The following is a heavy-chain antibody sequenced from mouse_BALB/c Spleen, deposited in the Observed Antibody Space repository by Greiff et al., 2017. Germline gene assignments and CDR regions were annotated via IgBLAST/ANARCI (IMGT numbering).Heavy chain of an antibody. J-gene: IGHJ4*01. CDR2: IWAGGST. Sequence: QVQLKESGPGLVAPSQSLSITCTVSGFSLTSYGVHWVRQPPGKGLEWLGVIWAGGSTNYNSALMSRLSISKDNSKSQVFLKMNSLQTDDTAMYYCARAAAPYYYAMDYWGQGTSVTVSS. CDR1: GFSLTSYG. V-gene: IGHV2-9*02. D-gene: IGHD1-2*01. CDR3: ARAAAPYYYAMDY.